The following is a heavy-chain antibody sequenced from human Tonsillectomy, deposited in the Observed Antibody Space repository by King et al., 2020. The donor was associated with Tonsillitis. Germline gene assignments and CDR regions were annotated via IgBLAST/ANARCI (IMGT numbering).Heavy chain of an antibody. J-gene: IGHJ4*02. D-gene: IGHD3-22*01. Sequence: VQLVESGGGVVQPGGSLRLSCAASGFTSSSYGMHWVRQAPGKGLEWVAFIRYDGSNKYYADSVKGRFTISRDNSKNTLYLQMNSLRAEDTAVYYCEKWEYYYDSSGYLGFDYWGQGTLVTVSS. CDR2: IRYDGSNK. CDR3: EKWEYYYDSSGYLGFDY. V-gene: IGHV3-30*02. CDR1: GFTSSSYG.